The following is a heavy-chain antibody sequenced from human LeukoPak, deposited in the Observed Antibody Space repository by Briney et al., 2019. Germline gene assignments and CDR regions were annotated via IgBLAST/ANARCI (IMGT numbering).Heavy chain of an antibody. D-gene: IGHD3-9*01. CDR3: ARGFDWYHFDY. V-gene: IGHV3-30*04. CDR2: ISNGGTSK. J-gene: IGHJ4*02. CDR1: GFTFSSYG. Sequence: GGSLRLSCAASGFTFSSYGMHWARQAPGKGLEWVAVISNGGTSKYYADSVKGRFTISRDNSKNTLYLQMNSLRDEDTAVYYCARGFDWYHFDYWGQGTLVTVSS.